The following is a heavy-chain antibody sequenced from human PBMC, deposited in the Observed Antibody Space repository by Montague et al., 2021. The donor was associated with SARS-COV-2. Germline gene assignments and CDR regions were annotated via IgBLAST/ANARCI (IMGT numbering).Heavy chain of an antibody. Sequence: SLRLSCAASGFTFDDYVMHWVRQAPGKGLEWVSGIGWRSGSMGYADSVKGRFTIPRDNAKNSLYLQMNSLRAEDTALYHCAKGQKIQWLVFNSAPDWFDPWGQGTLVTVSS. CDR2: IGWRSGSM. CDR1: GFTFDDYV. J-gene: IGHJ5*02. V-gene: IGHV3-9*01. D-gene: IGHD5-12*01. CDR3: AKGQKIQWLVFNSAPDWFDP.